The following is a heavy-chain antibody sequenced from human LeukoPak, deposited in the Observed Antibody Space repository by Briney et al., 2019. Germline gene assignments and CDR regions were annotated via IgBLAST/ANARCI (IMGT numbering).Heavy chain of an antibody. J-gene: IGHJ5*02. D-gene: IGHD4-17*01. Sequence: SSETLSLTCSVSGGSISSHYWSWIRQPPGKGLEWIGYIYYSGSTKYNPSLKSRVTISVDTSKNQFSLKLSSVTAADTAVYYCARGGTTVTPGLLWFDPWSQGTLVTVSS. CDR2: IYYSGST. V-gene: IGHV4-59*11. CDR3: ARGGTTVTPGLLWFDP. CDR1: GGSISSHY.